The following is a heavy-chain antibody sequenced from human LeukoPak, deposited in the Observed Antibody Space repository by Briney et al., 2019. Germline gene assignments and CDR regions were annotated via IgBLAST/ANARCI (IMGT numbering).Heavy chain of an antibody. J-gene: IGHJ4*02. D-gene: IGHD3-3*01. Sequence: GGSLRLSCAASGFTFSSYAMSWVRQAPGKGLEWVSVMSGSGGDTYYADSVKGRFTISRDNSKNTLYLQMNSLRAEDTAVYYCAKFIGFDGFLEWLLPFDYWGQGALVTVSS. CDR3: AKFIGFDGFLEWLLPFDY. CDR1: GFTFSSYA. CDR2: MSGSGGDT. V-gene: IGHV3-23*01.